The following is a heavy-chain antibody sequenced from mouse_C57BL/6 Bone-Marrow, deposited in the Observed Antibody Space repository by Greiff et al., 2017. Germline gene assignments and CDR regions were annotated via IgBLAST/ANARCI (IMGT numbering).Heavy chain of an antibody. CDR2: IDPSDSYT. CDR3: ARPYYDYDRGYYYAMDY. Sequence: VQLQQPGAELVMPGASVKLSCKASGYTFTSYWMHWVKQRPGQGLEWIGEIDPSDSYTNYNQKFKGKSTLTVDKSSSAAYMKLSRLTSEDSAVYYCARPYYDYDRGYYYAMDYWGQGTSVTVSS. CDR1: GYTFTSYW. D-gene: IGHD2-4*01. J-gene: IGHJ4*01. V-gene: IGHV1-69*01.